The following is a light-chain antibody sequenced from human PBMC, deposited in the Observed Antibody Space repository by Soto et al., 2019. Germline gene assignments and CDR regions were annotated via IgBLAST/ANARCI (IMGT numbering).Light chain of an antibody. CDR2: GAS. CDR3: QRYGSSSST. CDR1: QTVSNNY. V-gene: IGKV3-20*01. J-gene: IGKJ1*01. Sequence: EIVLTQSPGTLSLSPGERATLSCRASQTVSNNYLPWYQQKPGQPPRPLIYGASSRAPGIPDRFSGSGSGTDFTLTIARLEPEDLAVYYCQRYGSSSSTFGQRTKVEIK.